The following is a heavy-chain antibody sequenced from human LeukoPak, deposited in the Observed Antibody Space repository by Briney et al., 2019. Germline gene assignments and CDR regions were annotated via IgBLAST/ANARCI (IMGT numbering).Heavy chain of an antibody. CDR1: GGSISSSSHH. CDR2: IYYSGNT. Sequence: SETLSLTCTVSGGSISSSSHHWSWVRQPPGKGLEWIGSIYYSGNTYYNPSLKSRVTISVDTSKNQFSLKLTSETAADTAVYYCTREYSSSSDYWGQGTLVTVSS. J-gene: IGHJ4*02. V-gene: IGHV4-39*02. CDR3: TREYSSSSDY. D-gene: IGHD6-6*01.